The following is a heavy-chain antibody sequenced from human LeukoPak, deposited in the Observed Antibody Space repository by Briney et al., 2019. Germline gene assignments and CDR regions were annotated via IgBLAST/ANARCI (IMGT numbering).Heavy chain of an antibody. V-gene: IGHV1-18*01. CDR3: ARDWSGRATYYYDSSGYYIDY. CDR2: ISAYNGNT. D-gene: IGHD3-22*01. CDR1: GYTFTSYG. J-gene: IGHJ4*02. Sequence: ASVKVSCKASGYTFTSYGLTWVRQAPGQGLEWMGWISAYNGNTNYAQKFQGRVTMTTDTSTSTAYMELRSLRSDDTAVYYCARDWSGRATYYYDSSGYYIDYWGQGTLVTVSS.